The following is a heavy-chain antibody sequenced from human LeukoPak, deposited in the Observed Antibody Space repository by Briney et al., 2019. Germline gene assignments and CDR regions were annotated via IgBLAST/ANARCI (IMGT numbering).Heavy chain of an antibody. CDR2: ISPASGAT. CDR1: GDTFTGAY. Sequence: ASVRVSCKASGDTFTGAYMHWGRQAPGQGFEWIGWISPASGATKYAQNFQGRVTLTTDTSITTAYMELSSLTSDDTASYYCLNEHGGWGQGTPVTVSS. V-gene: IGHV1-2*02. J-gene: IGHJ4*02. CDR3: LNEHGG. D-gene: IGHD1-1*01.